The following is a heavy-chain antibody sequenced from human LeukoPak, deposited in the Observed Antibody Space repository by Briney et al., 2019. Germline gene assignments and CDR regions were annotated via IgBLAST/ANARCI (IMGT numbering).Heavy chain of an antibody. CDR3: ARVPCSSASCYKFVDC. CDR1: GCSISSSSYY. CDR2: IYYSGST. Sequence: SETLSLTCTVSGCSISSSSYYWGWIRPPPGKGLVWFGSIYYSGSTYYNPSLKSRVTISVDTSKNKFSLKLSSVNAADTAVYYCARVPCSSASCYKFVDCWGQGSLVTVSS. J-gene: IGHJ4*02. D-gene: IGHD2-2*02. V-gene: IGHV4-39*01.